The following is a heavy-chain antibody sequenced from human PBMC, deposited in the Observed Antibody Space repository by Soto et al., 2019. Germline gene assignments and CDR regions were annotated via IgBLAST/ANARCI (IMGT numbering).Heavy chain of an antibody. CDR2: ISPSSGDT. CDR3: ARDSRSGYDYHSYAY. Sequence: GSSAKVSCKDSGYTFNGYYLHWVRQATGQGLEWMGWISPSSGDTNYAQNFQGRVTMTRDTSTSTAYIELSRLTSDDTAVYYCARDSRSGYDYHSYAYWGQGTLVSVSS. CDR1: GYTFNGYY. D-gene: IGHD5-12*01. V-gene: IGHV1-2*02. J-gene: IGHJ4*02.